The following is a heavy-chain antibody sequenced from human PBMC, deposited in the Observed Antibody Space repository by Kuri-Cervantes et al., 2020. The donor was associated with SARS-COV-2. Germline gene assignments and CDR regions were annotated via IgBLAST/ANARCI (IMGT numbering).Heavy chain of an antibody. V-gene: IGHV1-2*02. D-gene: IGHD2-21*01. CDR3: YCAPKEGFDS. CDR2: INPNSGGT. J-gene: IGHJ4*02. Sequence: ALVKVSCKASGYTFTGYYMHWVRQAPGQGLEWMGWINPNSGGTNYAQKFQGRVTMARDTYTSTVYMELSSLTSEDTAIYYCYCAPKEGFDSWGQGTLVTVSS. CDR1: GYTFTGYY.